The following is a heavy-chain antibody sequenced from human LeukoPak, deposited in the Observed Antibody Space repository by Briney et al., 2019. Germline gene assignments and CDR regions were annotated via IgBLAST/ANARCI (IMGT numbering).Heavy chain of an antibody. J-gene: IGHJ4*02. CDR2: ISSSSSYI. D-gene: IGHD1-1*01. V-gene: IGHV3-21*01. CDR1: GFTFSSYI. CDR3: ATSRTFDY. Sequence: PGGSLRLSCAASGFTFSSYIMNWVRQAPGKGLEWVSSISSSSSYIYHADSVKGRFAISRDNAKNTVYLQMNSLRAEDTAVYYCATSRTFDYWGQGTLVTVSS.